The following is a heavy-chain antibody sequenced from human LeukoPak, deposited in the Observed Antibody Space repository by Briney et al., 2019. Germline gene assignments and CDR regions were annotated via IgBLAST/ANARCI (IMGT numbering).Heavy chain of an antibody. CDR1: GFSFSNYV. CDR3: AKGSPAILYYCMDV. Sequence: GGSLRLSCAASGFSFSNYVMTWVRQAPGKGLEWVSAIIGTGAGTHYADSVKGRFTISRDNSKNTLYLQMNSLRAEDTAVYYCAKGSPAILYYCMDVWGKGTTVTVSS. V-gene: IGHV3-23*01. J-gene: IGHJ6*03. D-gene: IGHD2-21*01. CDR2: IIGTGAGT.